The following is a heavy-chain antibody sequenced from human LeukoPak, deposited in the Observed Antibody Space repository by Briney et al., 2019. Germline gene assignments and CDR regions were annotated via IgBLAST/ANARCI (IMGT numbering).Heavy chain of an antibody. J-gene: IGHJ4*02. Sequence: SETLSLTCAVYGGSFSGYYWSWIRQPPGKGLEWIGEINHSGSTNYNPSLKSRVTISVDTSKNQFSLKLSSVTAADTAVYYCARGRYNWNDVRHFDYWGQGTLVTVSS. CDR2: INHSGST. D-gene: IGHD1-20*01. CDR1: GGSFSGYY. V-gene: IGHV4-34*01. CDR3: ARGRYNWNDVRHFDY.